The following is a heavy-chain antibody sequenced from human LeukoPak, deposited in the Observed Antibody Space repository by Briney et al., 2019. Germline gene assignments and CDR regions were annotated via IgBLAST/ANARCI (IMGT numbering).Heavy chain of an antibody. Sequence: PGGSLRLSCAASGFTFRSYAMSWVRQAPGKGLEWVSAVGSGATPYYADSVKGRFTISRDDSKNMLYLQANSLRAEDTAVYYCARQLGYCSRGNGYFDSWGQGTLVTVSS. J-gene: IGHJ4*02. V-gene: IGHV3-23*01. CDR3: ARQLGYCSRGNGYFDS. CDR1: GFTFRSYA. CDR2: VGSGATP. D-gene: IGHD2-2*01.